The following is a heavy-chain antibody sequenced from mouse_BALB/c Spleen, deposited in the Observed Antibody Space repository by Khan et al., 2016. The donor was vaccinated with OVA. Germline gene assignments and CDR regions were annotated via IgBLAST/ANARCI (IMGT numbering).Heavy chain of an antibody. Sequence: EVQLQQSGPELVKPGASVKISCKTSGYTFTENTLHWVKQSHGKSLEWIGVINPKNGVTSYNQKFKGKVTLTVDKSSSTAYMEFRSLTSDDSAVYYCARDAGRYWGQGTSVTVSS. V-gene: IGHV1-18*01. CDR3: ARDAGRY. J-gene: IGHJ4*01. CDR2: INPKNGVT. CDR1: GYTFTENT. D-gene: IGHD3-3*01.